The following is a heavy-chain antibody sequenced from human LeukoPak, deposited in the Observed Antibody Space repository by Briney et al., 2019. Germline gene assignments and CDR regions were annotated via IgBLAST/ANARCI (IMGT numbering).Heavy chain of an antibody. Sequence: GGSLRLSCAASRFNFDNFAMSWVRQAPGMGLEWVSSISGGGGRTYYADSVRGRFTISRDNSKNTLYLQMNGLRAEDTAIYYCAKTFYDSGSYWGAFDYWGQGTLVTVSS. CDR1: RFNFDNFA. D-gene: IGHD3-10*01. J-gene: IGHJ4*02. CDR3: AKTFYDSGSYWGAFDY. CDR2: ISGGGGRT. V-gene: IGHV3-23*01.